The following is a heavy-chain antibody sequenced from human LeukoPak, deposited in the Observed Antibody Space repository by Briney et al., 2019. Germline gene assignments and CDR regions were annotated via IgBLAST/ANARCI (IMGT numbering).Heavy chain of an antibody. CDR1: GGSITSYY. J-gene: IGHJ6*02. CDR2: IYYSGST. V-gene: IGHV4-59*08. CDR3: ARRDSGSGKMDV. Sequence: SETLSLTCTVSGGSITSYYWSWIRQPPGKGLEWIGYIYYSGSTNYNPSLKSRVTVSVDTSKSQFSLRLTSVTAADTAVYHCARRDSGSGKMDVWGQGTTVTVSS. D-gene: IGHD3-10*01.